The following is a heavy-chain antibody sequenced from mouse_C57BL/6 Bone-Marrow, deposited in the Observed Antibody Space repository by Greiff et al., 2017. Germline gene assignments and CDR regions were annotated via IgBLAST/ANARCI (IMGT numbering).Heavy chain of an antibody. V-gene: IGHV3-6*01. Sequence: EVQLQQSGPGLVKPSQSLSLTCSVTGYSITSGYYWNWIRQFPGNKLEWMGYISYDGSNNYNPSLKNRISITRNTSKNHFFLKLNSVTTEDTATYYCARDRGSSYVEFAYWGQGTLVTVSA. J-gene: IGHJ3*01. D-gene: IGHD1-1*01. CDR2: ISYDGSN. CDR1: GYSITSGYY. CDR3: ARDRGSSYVEFAY.